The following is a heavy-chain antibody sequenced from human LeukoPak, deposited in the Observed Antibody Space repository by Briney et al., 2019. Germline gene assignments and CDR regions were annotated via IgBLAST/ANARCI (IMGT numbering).Heavy chain of an antibody. CDR1: GFTFSSYG. CDR2: IRYDGSNK. V-gene: IGHV3-30*02. Sequence: GGSLRLSCAASGFTFSSYGMHWVRQAPGKGLEWVAFIRYDGSNKYYADSVKGRFTISRDNPKNTLYLQMNSLRAEDTAVYYCAKDGSGYSSSWHTTYFDYWGQGTLVTVSS. J-gene: IGHJ4*02. CDR3: AKDGSGYSSSWHTTYFDY. D-gene: IGHD6-13*01.